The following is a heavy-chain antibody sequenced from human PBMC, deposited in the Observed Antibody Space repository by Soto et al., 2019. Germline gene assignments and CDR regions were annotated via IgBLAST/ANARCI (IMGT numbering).Heavy chain of an antibody. CDR1: GGSISSSSYY. CDR3: ARVPSPVLRYFDWSSD. Sequence: SETLSLTCTVSGGSISSSSYYWGWIRQPPGKGLEWIGSIYYSGSTYYNPSLKSRVTISVDTSKNQFSLKLSSVTAADTAVYYCARVPSPVLRYFDWSSDWGQGTLVTVSS. CDR2: IYYSGST. J-gene: IGHJ4*02. V-gene: IGHV4-39*01. D-gene: IGHD3-9*01.